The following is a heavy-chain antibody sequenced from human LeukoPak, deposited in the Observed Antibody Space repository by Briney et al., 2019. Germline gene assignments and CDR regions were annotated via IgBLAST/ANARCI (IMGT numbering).Heavy chain of an antibody. CDR2: IRYDGSNK. Sequence: GGSLRLSCAASGFTFSSHGMHWVRQAPGKGLEWVAFIRYDGSNKYYADSVKGRFTISRDNSKNTLYVQMNSLRAEDTAVYYCAKEGYSRGYYSYYYMDVWGKGTTVTVSS. V-gene: IGHV3-30*02. J-gene: IGHJ6*03. D-gene: IGHD6-13*01. CDR3: AKEGYSRGYYSYYYMDV. CDR1: GFTFSSHG.